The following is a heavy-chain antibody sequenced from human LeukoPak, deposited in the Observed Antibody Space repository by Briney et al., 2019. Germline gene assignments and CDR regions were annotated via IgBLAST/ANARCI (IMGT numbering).Heavy chain of an antibody. D-gene: IGHD3-22*01. V-gene: IGHV3-23*01. CDR2: ISGSGGTT. CDR1: GITLSDYG. Sequence: GGSLRLSCAVSGITLSDYGMSWVRQTPGKGLEWVAGISGSGGTTSYADSVKGRFTISRDNPKNTLYLQMNSLRAEDTAVYFCAKRGVVIRVILVGFHKEAYYFDSWGQGALVTVSS. J-gene: IGHJ4*02. CDR3: AKRGVVIRVILVGFHKEAYYFDS.